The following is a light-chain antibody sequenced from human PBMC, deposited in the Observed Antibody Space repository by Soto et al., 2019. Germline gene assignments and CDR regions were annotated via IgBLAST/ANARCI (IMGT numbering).Light chain of an antibody. CDR3: QNYNSASFT. V-gene: IGKV1-27*01. CDR2: AAS. CDR1: QGISNY. Sequence: DIPMTQSPSSLSASIGDRVTITCRASQGISNYLAWYQQKPGKVPKLLIYAASTLQSGVPSRFSGSGSGTDFTLTISSLQPEDVATYYCQNYNSASFTFGPGTKVDIK. J-gene: IGKJ3*01.